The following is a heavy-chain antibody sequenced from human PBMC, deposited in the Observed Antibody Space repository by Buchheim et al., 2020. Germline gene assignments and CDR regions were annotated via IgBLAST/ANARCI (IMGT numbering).Heavy chain of an antibody. V-gene: IGHV1-46*03. CDR3: ARDGDERSVVPAAKGGGMDV. Sequence: QVQLVQSGAEVKKPGASVKVSCKASGYTFTSYYMHWVRQAPGQGLEWMGLINPSGGSTSYAQKFQGRVTMTRDTSTSTVYMELSSLRSEDTAVYYCARDGDERSVVPAAKGGGMDVWGQGTT. CDR1: GYTFTSYY. CDR2: INPSGGST. J-gene: IGHJ6*02. D-gene: IGHD2-2*01.